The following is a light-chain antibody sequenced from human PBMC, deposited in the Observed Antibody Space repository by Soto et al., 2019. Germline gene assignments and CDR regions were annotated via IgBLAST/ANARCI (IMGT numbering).Light chain of an antibody. Sequence: EIVLTQSPATLSLSPGERATLSCRASQSVSSYLAWYQQKPGQAPRLLIYDASSRATGIPARFSGSGSGTDFTLTISSLEPEDFAVYYFQQRSDWPSTFGGGTTVQIK. J-gene: IGKJ4*01. V-gene: IGKV3-11*01. CDR2: DAS. CDR3: QQRSDWPST. CDR1: QSVSSY.